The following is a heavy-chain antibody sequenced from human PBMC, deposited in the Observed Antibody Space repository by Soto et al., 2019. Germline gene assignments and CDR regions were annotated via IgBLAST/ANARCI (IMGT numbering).Heavy chain of an antibody. D-gene: IGHD2-2*01. CDR1: GGSISSYY. CDR2: IYYSGST. V-gene: IGHV4-59*01. CDR3: ARVDCSSTSCYLGAFDI. J-gene: IGHJ3*02. Sequence: QVQLQESAPGLVKPSETLSLTCTVSGGSISSYYWSWIRQPPGKGLGWNGYIYYSGSTTYNPSLKIRVTISVDTSKNQFALKLSSVTAADTAVYYWARVDCSSTSCYLGAFDIWGQGTMVTVSS.